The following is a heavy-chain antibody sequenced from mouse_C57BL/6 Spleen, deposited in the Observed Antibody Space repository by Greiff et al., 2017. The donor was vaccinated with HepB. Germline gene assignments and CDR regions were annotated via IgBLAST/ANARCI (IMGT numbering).Heavy chain of an antibody. Sequence: QVQLQQPGPELVKPGASVKISCKASGYAFSSSWMNWVKQRPGKGLEWIGRIYPGDGDTNYNGKFKGKATLTADKSSSTAYIQLSSLTSEDSAVYFCASGGYLAYAMDYWGQGTSVTVSS. V-gene: IGHV1-82*01. J-gene: IGHJ4*01. CDR3: ASGGYLAYAMDY. CDR1: GYAFSSSW. D-gene: IGHD2-2*01. CDR2: IYPGDGDT.